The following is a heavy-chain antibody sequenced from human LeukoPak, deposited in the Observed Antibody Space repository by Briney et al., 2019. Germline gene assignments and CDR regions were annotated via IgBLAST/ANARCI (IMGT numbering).Heavy chain of an antibody. CDR2: IYYSGST. CDR1: GGSISSYY. J-gene: IGHJ6*03. V-gene: IGHV4-59*01. Sequence: SETLSLTRSISGGSISSYYWSWIRQPPGKGLEWIGYIYYSGSTNYNPSLKSRVTISVDTSKNQFSLRLTSVTAADTAVYYCARGGSYYDFWSGYYDYYYYLDCPRKATTVTVSS. D-gene: IGHD3-3*01. CDR3: ARGGSYYDFWSGYYDYYYYLDC.